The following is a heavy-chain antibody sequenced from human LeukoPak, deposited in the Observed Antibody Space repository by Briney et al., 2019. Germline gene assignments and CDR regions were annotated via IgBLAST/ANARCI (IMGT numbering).Heavy chain of an antibody. V-gene: IGHV4-34*01. CDR1: GGSSSGYY. CDR2: INHSGST. CDR3: ARSKGVRAYNWFDP. D-gene: IGHD3-10*01. Sequence: SETLSLTCAVYGGSSSGYYWSWIRQPPGKGLEWIGEINHSGSTNYNPSLKSRVTISVDTSKNQFSLKLSSVTAADTAVYYCARSKGVRAYNWFDPWGQGTLVTVSS. J-gene: IGHJ5*02.